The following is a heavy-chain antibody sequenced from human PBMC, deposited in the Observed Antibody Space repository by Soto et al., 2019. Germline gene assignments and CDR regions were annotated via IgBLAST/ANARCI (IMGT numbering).Heavy chain of an antibody. D-gene: IGHD2-2*01. J-gene: IGHJ6*03. V-gene: IGHV3-49*03. CDR3: TREEGGYCRSTSCQPDYYYYYYYMDV. CDR2: IRSKAYGGTT. CDR1: GFTFGDYA. Sequence: GGSLRLSCTASGFTFGDYAMSWFRQAPGKGLEWVGFIRSKAYGGTTEYAASVKGRFNISRDDSKSIAYLQMNSLKTEDTAVYYCTREEGGYCRSTSCQPDYYYYYYYMDVWGKGTTVIGSS.